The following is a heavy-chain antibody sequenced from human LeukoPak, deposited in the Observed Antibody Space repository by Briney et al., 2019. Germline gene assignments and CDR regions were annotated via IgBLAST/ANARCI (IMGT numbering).Heavy chain of an antibody. CDR3: ARQTGESTNFDN. CDR2: ISGSGGST. J-gene: IGHJ4*02. D-gene: IGHD2-2*01. Sequence: GGSLRLSCAASGFTFSSYAMSWVRQAPGKGLEWVSAISGSGGSTYYADSVKGRFTISRDNSKNTLYLLMNSLRAEDTAMYHCARQTGESTNFDNWGQGTLVTVSS. CDR1: GFTFSSYA. V-gene: IGHV3-23*01.